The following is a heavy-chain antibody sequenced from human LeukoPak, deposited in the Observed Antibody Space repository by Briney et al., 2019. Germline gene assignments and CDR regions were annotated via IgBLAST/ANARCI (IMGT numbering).Heavy chain of an antibody. CDR2: ISNGRDNK. Sequence: GGSLRLSCAASGFSCSSYSRLWVRHAPGKEREWVAVISNGRDNKDHADSVKVRFTIARDNSKNTLYLQMNSLRAEDPAVYYCATDLPLGPANYYLDYWGQGTLVTVSS. J-gene: IGHJ4*02. D-gene: IGHD2-15*01. V-gene: IGHV3-30*03. CDR1: GFSCSSYS. CDR3: ATDLPLGPANYYLDY.